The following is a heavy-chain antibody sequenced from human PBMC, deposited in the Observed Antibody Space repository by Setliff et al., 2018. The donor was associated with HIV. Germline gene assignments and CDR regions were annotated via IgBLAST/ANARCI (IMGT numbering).Heavy chain of an antibody. V-gene: IGHV4-30-4*08. J-gene: IGHJ4*02. CDR1: GGSVSSGDYY. Sequence: PSETLSLTCTVSGGSVSSGDYYYNWIRQSPGKGLEWLGYISSSGSTLYTPSLKSRIAISVDTSKNQFSLKLYSASAADTAFYYCARRTIFSYYFDFWGLGSLVTVSS. CDR3: ARRTIFSYYFDF. CDR2: ISSSGST.